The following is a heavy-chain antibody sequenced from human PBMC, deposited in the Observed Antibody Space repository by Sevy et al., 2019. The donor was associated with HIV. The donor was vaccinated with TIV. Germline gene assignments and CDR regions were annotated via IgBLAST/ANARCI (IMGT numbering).Heavy chain of an antibody. V-gene: IGHV3-30*18. D-gene: IGHD5-12*01. J-gene: IGHJ6*02. Sequence: GGSLRLSCVGSGFTFSAHGMHWVRRAPGKGLEWVAVISYDGDYKYYSDSVKGRFTISRDRSKNTLYLHMNSIRTEDTDMYYCEKDKSASVYAGEYYSGMDVWGQGTTVTVSS. CDR1: GFTFSAHG. CDR3: EKDKSASVYAGEYYSGMDV. CDR2: ISYDGDYK.